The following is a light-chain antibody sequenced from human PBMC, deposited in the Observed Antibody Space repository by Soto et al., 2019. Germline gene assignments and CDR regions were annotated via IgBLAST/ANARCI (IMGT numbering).Light chain of an antibody. J-gene: IGLJ3*02. Sequence: QSVLAQPPSASGTPGQRVTFSCSGTSSNIGSNTVSWFQHLPRTAPKLLIFSNNQRPSGVPDRFSGSKSGTSASLAISGLQSEDEADYYCQSSYGTDEWVFGGGTKLTVL. CDR1: SSNIGSNT. CDR3: QSSYGTDEWV. CDR2: SNN. V-gene: IGLV1-44*01.